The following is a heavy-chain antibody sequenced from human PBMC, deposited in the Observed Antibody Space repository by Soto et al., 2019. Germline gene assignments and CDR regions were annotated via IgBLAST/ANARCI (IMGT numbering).Heavy chain of an antibody. CDR1: GFPFGNYA. Sequence: PGGSLRLSCTASGFPFGNYAMYWVRQAPGKGLEWVSGISGGGDGTNYADSVKGRFTVSRDNSRNTMYLQMNSLRAEDTAVYYCAKEPRLDLVDGGQGTLVTV. CDR3: AKEPRLDLVD. D-gene: IGHD6-6*01. J-gene: IGHJ4*02. V-gene: IGHV3-23*01. CDR2: ISGGGDGT.